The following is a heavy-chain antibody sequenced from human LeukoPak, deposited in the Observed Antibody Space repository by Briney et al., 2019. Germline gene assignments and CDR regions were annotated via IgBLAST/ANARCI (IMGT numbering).Heavy chain of an antibody. CDR3: ARERESSGYFDS. V-gene: IGHV3-23*01. D-gene: IGHD3-3*01. CDR1: GFTFGDYA. J-gene: IGHJ5*01. CDR2: ISGSGRKT. Sequence: GGSLRLSCVASGFTFGDYAMSWVRQAPGKGLEWAAAISGSGRKTYYKESVKGRFTISRDNPKRMLFLQMDSLRADDTAVYYCARERESSGYFDSWGQGILVTVSS.